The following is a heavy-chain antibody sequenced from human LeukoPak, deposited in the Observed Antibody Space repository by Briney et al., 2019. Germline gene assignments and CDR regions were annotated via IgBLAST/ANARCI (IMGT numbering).Heavy chain of an antibody. CDR1: GFTFSSYA. Sequence: PGGSLRLSCAASGFTFSSYAMHWVRQAPGKGLEYVSAISSNGGSTYYANSVKGRFTISRDNSKNTLYLQMGSLRAEDMAVYYCARHIAAAGFDYWGLGTLVTVSS. V-gene: IGHV3-64*01. D-gene: IGHD6-13*01. CDR3: ARHIAAAGFDY. J-gene: IGHJ4*02. CDR2: ISSNGGST.